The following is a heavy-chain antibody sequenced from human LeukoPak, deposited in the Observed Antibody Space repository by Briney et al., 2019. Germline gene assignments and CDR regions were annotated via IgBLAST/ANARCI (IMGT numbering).Heavy chain of an antibody. Sequence: SETPSLTCAVYGGSFSGYYWSWIRQPPGKGLEWIGEINHSGSTNYNPSLKSRVTISVDTSKNQFSLKLSSVTAADTAVYYCARGGPSSAQRGGSCYGYYYYYYGMDVWDQGTTVTVSS. CDR1: GGSFSGYY. V-gene: IGHV4-34*01. CDR3: ARGGPSSAQRGGSCYGYYYYYYGMDV. J-gene: IGHJ6*02. D-gene: IGHD2-15*01. CDR2: INHSGST.